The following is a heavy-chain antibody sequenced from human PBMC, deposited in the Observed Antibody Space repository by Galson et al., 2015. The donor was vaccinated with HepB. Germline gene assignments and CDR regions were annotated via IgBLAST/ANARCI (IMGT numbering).Heavy chain of an antibody. D-gene: IGHD5-18*01. CDR1: GFTFSSYS. J-gene: IGHJ4*02. Sequence: SLRLSCAASGFTFSSYSMNWVRQAPGKGLEWVSYISSSSSTIYYADSVKGRFTISRDNAKNSLYLQMNSLRDDDTAVYYCASSGYSYGYYFDYWGQGTLVTVSS. CDR3: ASSGYSYGYYFDY. V-gene: IGHV3-48*02. CDR2: ISSSSSTI.